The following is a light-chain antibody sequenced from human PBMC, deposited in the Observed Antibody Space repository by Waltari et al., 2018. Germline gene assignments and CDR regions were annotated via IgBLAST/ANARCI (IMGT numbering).Light chain of an antibody. CDR2: AVS. CDR3: QQYRSLPLT. Sequence: DIQLTQTPSSLSASVGDRLTHTCQASQDTGDSLNWFQHKPGTPPELLIYAVSRLDYGVPSRFTGSRSGTNYSFSITNLQPDDIATYFCQQYRSLPLTFGQGTK. V-gene: IGKV1-33*01. J-gene: IGKJ2*01. CDR1: QDTGDS.